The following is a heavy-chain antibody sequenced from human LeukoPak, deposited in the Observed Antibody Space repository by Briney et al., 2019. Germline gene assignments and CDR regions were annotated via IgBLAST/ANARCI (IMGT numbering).Heavy chain of an antibody. CDR1: GGSISSYY. CDR3: ARGGTMVRGVISWFDP. Sequence: SETLSLTCTVSGGSISSYYWSWIRQAPGKGLEWIGYIYYSGSTNYNPSLKSRVTISVDTSKNQFSLKLSSVTAADTAVYYCARGGTMVRGVISWFDPWGQGTLVTVSS. J-gene: IGHJ5*02. D-gene: IGHD3-10*01. CDR2: IYYSGST. V-gene: IGHV4-59*01.